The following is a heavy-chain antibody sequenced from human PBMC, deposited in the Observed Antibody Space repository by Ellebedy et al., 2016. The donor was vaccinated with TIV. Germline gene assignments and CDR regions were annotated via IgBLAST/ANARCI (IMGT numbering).Heavy chain of an antibody. CDR1: GFKFADYA. Sequence: GGSLRLSXEASGFKFADYAMHWIRQVPGQGLEWVSGISWNSDDIAYGDSVKGRFSVSRDNAKNTLYLQMNSLRPEDTAMYYCAKGHQVLYFFMDVWGKGTTVTVSS. CDR3: AKGHQVLYFFMDV. CDR2: ISWNSDDI. D-gene: IGHD3-9*01. V-gene: IGHV3-9*01. J-gene: IGHJ6*03.